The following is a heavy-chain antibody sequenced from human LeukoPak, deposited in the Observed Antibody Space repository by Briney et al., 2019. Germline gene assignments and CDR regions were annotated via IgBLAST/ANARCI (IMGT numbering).Heavy chain of an antibody. J-gene: IGHJ5*02. D-gene: IGHD3-10*01. V-gene: IGHV4-34*01. CDR1: GGSFSGYY. CDR3: ARELLWFGTHNWFDP. Sequence: SETLSLTCAVYGGSFSGYYWSWIRQPPGKGLEWTGEINHSGSTNYNPSLKSRVTISVDTSKNQFSLKLSSVTAADTAVYYCARELLWFGTHNWFDPWGQGTLVTVSS. CDR2: INHSGST.